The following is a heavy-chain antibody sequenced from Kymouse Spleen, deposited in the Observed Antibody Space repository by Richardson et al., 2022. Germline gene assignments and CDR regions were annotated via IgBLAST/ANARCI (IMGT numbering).Heavy chain of an antibody. Sequence: EVQLVQSGAEVKKPGESLKISCKGSGYSFTSYWIGWVRQMPGKGLEWMGIIYPGDSDTRYSPSFQGQVTISADKSISTAYLQWSSLKASDTAMYYCARHDLLYNWNYSDAFDIWGQGTMVTVSS. CDR2: IYPGDSDT. D-gene: IGHD1-7*01. CDR3: ARHDLLYNWNYSDAFDI. V-gene: IGHV5-51*01. J-gene: IGHJ3*02. CDR1: GYSFTSYW.